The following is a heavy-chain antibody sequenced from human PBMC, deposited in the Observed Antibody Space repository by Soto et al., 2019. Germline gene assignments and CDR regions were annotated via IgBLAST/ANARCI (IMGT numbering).Heavy chain of an antibody. J-gene: IGHJ4*02. CDR3: AKLAVAGIPLVDY. CDR1: GGSFSGYY. CDR2: INHSGST. V-gene: IGHV4-34*01. Sequence: QVQLQQWGAGLLKPSETLSLTCAVYGGSFSGYYWSWIRQPPGKGLEWIGEINHSGSTNYNPSLKSRVTISVDTSKNQFSLKLSSVTAADTAVYYCAKLAVAGIPLVDYWGQGTLVTVSS. D-gene: IGHD6-19*01.